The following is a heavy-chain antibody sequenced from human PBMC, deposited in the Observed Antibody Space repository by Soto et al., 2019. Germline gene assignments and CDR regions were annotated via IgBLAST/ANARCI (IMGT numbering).Heavy chain of an antibody. J-gene: IGHJ6*02. CDR1: GFTFSSYS. V-gene: IGHV3-48*01. CDR2: ITSGGGTI. D-gene: IGHD6-25*01. Sequence: EVQLVESGGGLVQPGGSLRLSCAGSGFTFSSYSMNWVRQVSGTGLGWVSYITSGGGTIYYADSVKGRFTISRDNAKNSLYLQMNSLRAEDTAVYYCARVIRGYHMDVWGQGTTVTVSS. CDR3: ARVIRGYHMDV.